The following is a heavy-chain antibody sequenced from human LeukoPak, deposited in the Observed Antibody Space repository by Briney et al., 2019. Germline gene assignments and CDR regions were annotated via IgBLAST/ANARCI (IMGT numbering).Heavy chain of an antibody. D-gene: IGHD3-10*01. Sequence: PGGSLRLSCVASGFTFSSYEMNWVRQAPGKGLEWVANIKQDGSEKYYVDSVKGRFTISRDNAKNSLYLQMNSLRAEDTAVYYCAREILWFGELAPFDYWGQGTLVTVSS. V-gene: IGHV3-7*01. CDR1: GFTFSSYE. CDR3: AREILWFGELAPFDY. J-gene: IGHJ4*02. CDR2: IKQDGSEK.